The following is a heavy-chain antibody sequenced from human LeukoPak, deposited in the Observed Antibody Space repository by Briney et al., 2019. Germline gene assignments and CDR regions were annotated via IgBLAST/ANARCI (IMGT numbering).Heavy chain of an antibody. V-gene: IGHV4-39*07. Sequence: SETLSLTCTVSGGSISSSSYYWGWIRQPPGKGLEWIGNIYYSGNTYYNPSLKSRVTISVDTSKKQFSLKLSSVTAADTAVYYCARFHSGSYYGYFDYWGQGTLVTVSS. J-gene: IGHJ4*02. CDR3: ARFHSGSYYGYFDY. CDR1: GGSISSSSYY. CDR2: IYYSGNT. D-gene: IGHD1-26*01.